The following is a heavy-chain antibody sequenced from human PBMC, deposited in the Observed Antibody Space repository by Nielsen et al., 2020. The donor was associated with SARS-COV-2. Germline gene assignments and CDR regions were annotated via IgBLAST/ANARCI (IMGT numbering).Heavy chain of an antibody. J-gene: IGHJ4*02. CDR1: GGSISSSNW. V-gene: IGHV4-4*02. D-gene: IGHD5-24*01. CDR2: IYHSGST. CDR3: ARAVGYNKARIDY. Sequence: SETLSLTCAVSGGSISSSNWWSWVRQPPGKGLEWIGEIYHSGSTNYNPSLKSRVTISVDTSKNQFSLKLSSVTAADTAVYYCARAVGYNKARIDYWGQGTLVTVSS.